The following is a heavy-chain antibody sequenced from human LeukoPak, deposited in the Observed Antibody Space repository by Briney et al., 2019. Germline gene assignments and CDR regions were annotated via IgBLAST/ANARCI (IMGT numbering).Heavy chain of an antibody. V-gene: IGHV3-11*01. CDR3: ARRRDSGSLQHFDY. Sequence: PGGSLRLSCTASGFTFSDYYMSWIRQAPGKGLEWVSYISSSGTTIYYADSVKGRFTISRDNAKNSLYLQMNSLRAEDTAVYYCARRRDSGSLQHFDYWGQGTLVTVSS. J-gene: IGHJ4*02. D-gene: IGHD1-26*01. CDR1: GFTFSDYY. CDR2: ISSSGTTI.